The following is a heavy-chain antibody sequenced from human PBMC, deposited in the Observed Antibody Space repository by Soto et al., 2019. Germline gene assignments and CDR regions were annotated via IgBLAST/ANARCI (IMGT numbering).Heavy chain of an antibody. D-gene: IGHD1-20*01. CDR3: ARASPHPYNCNRRGWFDP. CDR1: GFSLSTSGVG. J-gene: IGHJ5*02. Sequence: QITLKESGPTLVKPTQTLTLTCTFSGFSLSTSGVGVGWIRQPPGKALEWLALIYWDDDKRYSPSLKTRLTITKHTSKNQVVLTMTTMDPVDTATYYCARASPHPYNCNRRGWFDPWGQGTLVTVSS. CDR2: IYWDDDK. V-gene: IGHV2-5*02.